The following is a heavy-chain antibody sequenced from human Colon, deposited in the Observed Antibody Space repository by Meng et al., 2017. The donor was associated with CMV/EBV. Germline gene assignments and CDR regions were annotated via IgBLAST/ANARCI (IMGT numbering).Heavy chain of an antibody. CDR1: GGTFSSYA. D-gene: IGHD4-11*01. J-gene: IGHJ5*02. CDR2: IIPIFGTA. Sequence: SVKVSCKASGGTFSSYAISWVRQAPGQGLEWMGGIIPIFGTANYAQKFQGRVTITTDESTSTAYMELSSLRSEDTAVYYCAVGNTVTFNWFDPWGQGTLVTAPQ. CDR3: AVGNTVTFNWFDP. V-gene: IGHV1-69*05.